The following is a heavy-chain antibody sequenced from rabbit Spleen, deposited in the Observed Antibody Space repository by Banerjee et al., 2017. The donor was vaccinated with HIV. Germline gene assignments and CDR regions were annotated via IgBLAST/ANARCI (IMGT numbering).Heavy chain of an antibody. Sequence: QSLEESGGGLVKPGASRTLTCTASGFSFSSIYHISWVRQAPGKGLEWIGCIYTGNDVTYYASWAKGRFTISKTSSTTVTLQMTSLTTADTATYFCAREDVGGSVSLWGQGTLVTVS. J-gene: IGHJ3*01. CDR3: AREDVGGSVSL. D-gene: IGHD1-1*01. V-gene: IGHV1S40*01. CDR1: GFSFSSIYH. CDR2: IYTGNDVT.